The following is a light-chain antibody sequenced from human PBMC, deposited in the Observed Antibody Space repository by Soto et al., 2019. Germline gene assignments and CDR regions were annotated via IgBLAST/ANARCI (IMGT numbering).Light chain of an antibody. CDR3: QQYNNWPYT. V-gene: IGKV3-15*01. J-gene: IGKJ2*01. CDR1: QHVSSN. CDR2: RAS. Sequence: EIVMTQSPATLSVSPGGSATLSCRASQHVSSNFAWYRQKPGQAPTLLIYRASTSATGIRARFSGSGSGTEFTLTISSLQSEDFAVYYCQQYNNWPYTFGQGTKLEIK.